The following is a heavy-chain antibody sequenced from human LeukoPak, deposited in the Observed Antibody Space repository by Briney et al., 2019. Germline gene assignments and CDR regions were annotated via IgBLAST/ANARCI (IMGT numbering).Heavy chain of an antibody. CDR1: GYTFTSYD. CDR3: ASGGANGDSSDY. J-gene: IGHJ4*02. D-gene: IGHD7-27*01. CDR2: MNPNSGNT. Sequence: ASVKVSCKASGYTFTSYDINWVRQATGQGFEWMGWMNPNSGNTGYAQKFQGRVTIATDESTSTAYMELSSLRSEDTAVYYCASGGANGDSSDYWGQGTLVTVSS. V-gene: IGHV1-8*01.